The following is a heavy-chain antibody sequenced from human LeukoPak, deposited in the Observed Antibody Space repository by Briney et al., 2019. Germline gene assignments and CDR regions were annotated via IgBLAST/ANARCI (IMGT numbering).Heavy chain of an antibody. J-gene: IGHJ5*02. V-gene: IGHV3-21*01. CDR1: GFTFSNYA. CDR2: ISSIITNT. CDR3: ARDNSGQDPGWFDP. Sequence: GGSLRLSCAASGFTFSNYAINWVRQAPGKGLEWVSSISSIITNTYYADSVKGRFTISRDNAKNSLYLQMNSLRAEDTAVYYCARDNSGQDPGWFDPWGQGTLATVSS. D-gene: IGHD1-26*01.